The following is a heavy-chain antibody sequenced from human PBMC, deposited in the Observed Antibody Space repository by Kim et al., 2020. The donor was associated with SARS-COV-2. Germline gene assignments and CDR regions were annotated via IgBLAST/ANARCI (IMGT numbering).Heavy chain of an antibody. CDR3: AKTVVPAAIRNWFDP. Sequence: GGSLRLSCAASGFTFSSYGMHWVRQAPGKGLEWVAVISYDGSNKYYADSVKGRFTISRDNSKNTLYLQMNSLRAEDTAVYYCAKTVVPAAIRNWFDPWGQGTLVTVSS. J-gene: IGHJ5*02. CDR1: GFTFSSYG. CDR2: ISYDGSNK. D-gene: IGHD2-2*01. V-gene: IGHV3-30*18.